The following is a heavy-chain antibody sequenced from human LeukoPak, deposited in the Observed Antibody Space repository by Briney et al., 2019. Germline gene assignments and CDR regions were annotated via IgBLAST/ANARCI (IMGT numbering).Heavy chain of an antibody. D-gene: IGHD2-21*02. CDR1: EFTFSNYG. J-gene: IGHJ4*02. Sequence: GGSLRLSCAASEFTFSNYGMHWVRQAPGKGLEWVTFVRSDGNDKYYADSVKGRFTISRDNSKNTLYLQMTSLRVEDTAIYYCATAGLDYWGQRSLVTVSS. V-gene: IGHV3-30*02. CDR3: ATAGLDY. CDR2: VRSDGNDK.